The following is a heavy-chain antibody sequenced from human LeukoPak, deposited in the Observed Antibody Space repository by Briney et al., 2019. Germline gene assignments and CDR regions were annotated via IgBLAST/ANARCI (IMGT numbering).Heavy chain of an antibody. CDR2: ISAYNGKT. CDR3: ARCWSSDRGYCDY. V-gene: IGHV1-18*01. J-gene: IGHJ4*02. Sequence: ASVKVSCKTSGHTFTSYGITWVRQAPGQGLEWMGCISAYNGKTDYARKLQERVTMTTDTSTSTAYMELRSLRSDDTAVYYCARCWSSDRGYCDYWGQGTLVTVSS. CDR1: GHTFTSYG.